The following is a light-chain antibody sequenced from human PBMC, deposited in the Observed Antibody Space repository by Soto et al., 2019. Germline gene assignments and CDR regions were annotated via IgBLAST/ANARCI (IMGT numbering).Light chain of an antibody. CDR3: QQRSKWPRPFT. Sequence: EIVLTQSPAPRDLSPGERATLSCRASQSVSSHLAWYQHKPGQAPRLLIYDASNRATGIPARFSGSGSGTDFPLTIRSLEPEDFSGYYCQQRSKWPRPFTFGPGTKVDIK. CDR2: DAS. V-gene: IGKV3-11*01. J-gene: IGKJ3*01. CDR1: QSVSSH.